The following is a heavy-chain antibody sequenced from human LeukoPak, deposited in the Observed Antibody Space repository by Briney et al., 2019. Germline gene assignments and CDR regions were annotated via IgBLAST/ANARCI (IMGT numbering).Heavy chain of an antibody. CDR1: GFTFSNAW. CDR2: IKSKTDGGTT. D-gene: IGHD3-22*01. J-gene: IGHJ4*02. CDR3: TTKLWTYYYDSSGYYWVDY. V-gene: IGHV3-15*01. Sequence: GGSLRLSCAASGFTFSNAWMSWVRQAPGKGLEWVGRIKSKTDGGTTDYAAPVKGRFTISRDDSKNTLYLQMNSLKTEDTAVYYCTTKLWTYYYDSSGYYWVDYWGQGTLVTVSS.